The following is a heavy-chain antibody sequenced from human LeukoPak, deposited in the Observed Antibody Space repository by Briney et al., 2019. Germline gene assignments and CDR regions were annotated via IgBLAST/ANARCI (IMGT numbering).Heavy chain of an antibody. Sequence: EASVKVSCKASGYTFTGYYMHWVRQAPGQGLEWMGIINPSGGSTSYAQKFQGRVTMTRDTSTSTVYMELSSLRSEDTAVYYCARGGLTYYYDSSGPDYWGQGTLVTVSS. CDR2: INPSGGST. CDR1: GYTFTGYY. J-gene: IGHJ4*02. D-gene: IGHD3-22*01. V-gene: IGHV1-46*01. CDR3: ARGGLTYYYDSSGPDY.